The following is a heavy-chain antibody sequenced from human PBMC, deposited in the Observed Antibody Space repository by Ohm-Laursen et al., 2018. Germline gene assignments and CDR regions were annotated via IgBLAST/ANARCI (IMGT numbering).Heavy chain of an antibody. CDR2: ISAYDGNT. J-gene: IGHJ6*02. CDR1: GYTFTNYG. D-gene: IGHD3-9*01. Sequence: ASVKVSCKASGYTFTNYGISWVRQAPGLGLEYMGWISAYDGNTNYIPKNQGRVTMTTDTSTSTAYMELRSLRSEDTAVYYCASRMYYDISTGYYASYYYYGMDVWGQGTTVTVSS. CDR3: ASRMYYDISTGYYASYYYYGMDV. V-gene: IGHV1-18*01.